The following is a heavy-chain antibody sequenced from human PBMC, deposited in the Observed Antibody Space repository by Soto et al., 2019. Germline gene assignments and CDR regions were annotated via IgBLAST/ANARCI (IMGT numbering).Heavy chain of an antibody. CDR2: IYPVDSNT. CDR1: GYSFTNYW. D-gene: IGHD3-16*02. J-gene: IGHJ4*02. Sequence: LGESLKISCKASGYSFTNYWIGWVRQMSGKGLEWMGVIYPVDSNTKFSPSFQGQVTMSVDNSISTAYLHWISLKASDTAIYYCARQAYRFDGNSFGYWGQGTLVTVSS. CDR3: ARQAYRFDGNSFGY. V-gene: IGHV5-51*01.